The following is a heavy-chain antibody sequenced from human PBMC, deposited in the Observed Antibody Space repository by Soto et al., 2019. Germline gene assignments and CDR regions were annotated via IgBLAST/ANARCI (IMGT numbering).Heavy chain of an antibody. CDR1: GGSFSGYY. J-gene: IGHJ6*03. CDR3: VRGIAARPYYYYYMDV. V-gene: IGHV4-34*01. CDR2: INHSGST. Sequence: SETLSLTCAVYGGSFSGYYWSWIRQPPGKGLEWIGEINHSGSTNYNPSLKSRVTISVDTSKNQFSLKLSSVTAADTAVYYCVRGIAARPYYYYYMDVWGKGTTVTVSS. D-gene: IGHD6-6*01.